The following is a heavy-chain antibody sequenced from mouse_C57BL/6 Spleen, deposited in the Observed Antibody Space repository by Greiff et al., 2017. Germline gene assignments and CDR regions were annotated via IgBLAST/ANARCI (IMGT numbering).Heavy chain of an antibody. CDR1: GYTFTSYW. Sequence: QVQLQQSGAELAKPGASVKLSCKASGYTFTSYWMHWVKQRPGQGLEWIGMIHPNSGSTNYNEKFKSKATLTVDKSSSTAYMQLSSLTSEDSAVYYCARSYDYDEDWFAYWGQGTLVTVSA. V-gene: IGHV1-64*01. D-gene: IGHD2-4*01. CDR2: IHPNSGST. CDR3: ARSYDYDEDWFAY. J-gene: IGHJ3*01.